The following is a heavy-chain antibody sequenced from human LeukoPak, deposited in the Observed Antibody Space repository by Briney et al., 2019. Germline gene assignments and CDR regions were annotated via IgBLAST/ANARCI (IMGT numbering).Heavy chain of an antibody. CDR2: INYDGSQT. Sequence: GGSLRLSCAASGFVFKNYWMSWVRQAPGKGLEWLANINYDGSQTYHVDSEKGRFTISRDNAKNSLYLQMNSLRVEDTAVYYCGKSEVTIPDSHWGQGTPVTVSS. D-gene: IGHD2-21*02. V-gene: IGHV3-7*01. J-gene: IGHJ4*02. CDR1: GFVFKNYW. CDR3: GKSEVTIPDSH.